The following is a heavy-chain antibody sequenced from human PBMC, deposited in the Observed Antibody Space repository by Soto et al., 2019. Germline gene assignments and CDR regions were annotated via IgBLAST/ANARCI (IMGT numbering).Heavy chain of an antibody. CDR3: ARDGVRGGWYYFDL. CDR2: IIPKFPTG. Sequence: QVQLVQSGTEVKKPGSSVRVSCKVSGGRFSDYAITWVRQAPGQGLEWMGRIIPKFPTGEYAKKFQGTVKIPADKSTSTVYLEVSSLRHEDTAVYYCARDGVRGGWYYFDLWGQGTQVSVSS. V-gene: IGHV1-69*06. CDR1: GGRFSDYA. J-gene: IGHJ4*02. D-gene: IGHD6-19*01.